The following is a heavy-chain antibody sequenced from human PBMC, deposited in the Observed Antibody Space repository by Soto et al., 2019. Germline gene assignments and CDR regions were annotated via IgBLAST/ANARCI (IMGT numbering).Heavy chain of an antibody. Sequence: ASVKVSCKPSRYSFPKYCLIWVRLAPGHGLEWMGWISAYNGNTNYAQKLQGRVTMNTDTSTSTAYMELRSLRSDDTAVYYCARVLHPYYYDSSGGLYWGQGTLVTVSS. CDR2: ISAYNGNT. J-gene: IGHJ4*02. CDR3: ARVLHPYYYDSSGGLY. CDR1: RYSFPKYC. D-gene: IGHD3-22*01. V-gene: IGHV1-18*01.